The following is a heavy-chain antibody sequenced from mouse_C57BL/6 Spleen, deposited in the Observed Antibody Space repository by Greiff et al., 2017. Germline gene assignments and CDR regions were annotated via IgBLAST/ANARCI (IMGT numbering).Heavy chain of an antibody. V-gene: IGHV1-52*01. CDR1: GYTFTSYW. D-gene: IGHD2-3*01. CDR3: ARNGYYFYYAMDY. Sequence: QVQLQQPGAELVRPGSSVKLSCKASGYTFTSYWMHWVKQRPIQGLEWIGNIDPSDSETHYNQKFKDKATLTVDKSSSTAYMQLSSLTSEDSAVYYCARNGYYFYYAMDYWGQGTSVTVSS. CDR2: IDPSDSET. J-gene: IGHJ4*01.